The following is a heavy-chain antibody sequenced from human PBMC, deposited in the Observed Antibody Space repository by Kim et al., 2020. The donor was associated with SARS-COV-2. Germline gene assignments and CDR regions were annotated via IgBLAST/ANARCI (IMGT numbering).Heavy chain of an antibody. CDR3: AKEGYSSSWSALFDY. D-gene: IGHD6-13*01. J-gene: IGHJ4*02. V-gene: IGHV3-23*01. Sequence: DSVKGRFTISRDNSKNTLYLQMNSLRAEDTAVYYFAKEGYSSSWSALFDYWGQGTLVTVSS.